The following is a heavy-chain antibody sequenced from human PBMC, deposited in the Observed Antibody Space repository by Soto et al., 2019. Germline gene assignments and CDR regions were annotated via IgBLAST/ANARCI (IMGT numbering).Heavy chain of an antibody. J-gene: IGHJ4*02. D-gene: IGHD3-22*01. V-gene: IGHV3-48*02. Sequence: GGSLRLSCAASGFTFSSYSMNWVRQAPGKGLEWVSYISSSSTIYYADSVKGRFTISRDNAKNSLYLQMNSLRDEDTAVYYCARDDFGGNYYDSSGNFDYWGQGTLVTVSS. CDR1: GFTFSSYS. CDR3: ARDDFGGNYYDSSGNFDY. CDR2: ISSSSTI.